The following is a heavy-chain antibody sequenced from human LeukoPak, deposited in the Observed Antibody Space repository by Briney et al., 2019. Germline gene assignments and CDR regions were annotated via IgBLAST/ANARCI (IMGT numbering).Heavy chain of an antibody. CDR3: ARAHCSGGSCYPGNGY. CDR1: GYSFTSYW. J-gene: IGHJ4*02. V-gene: IGHV5-51*01. Sequence: GESLKISCKGSGYSFTSYWIGWVRQMPGKGLEWMGIIYPGDSDTRYSPSFQGQVTISADKSISTAYLQWSSLKASDTAMYYCARAHCSGGSCYPGNGYWGQGTLVTVSS. D-gene: IGHD2-15*01. CDR2: IYPGDSDT.